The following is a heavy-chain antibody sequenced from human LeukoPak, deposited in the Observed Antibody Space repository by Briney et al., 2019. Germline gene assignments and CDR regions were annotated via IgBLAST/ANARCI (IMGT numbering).Heavy chain of an antibody. CDR1: GFTFSSYR. V-gene: IGHV3-74*01. Sequence: PGGSLRLSCAVSGFTFSSYRMHWVRQAPGKGLVWVSRINSDGSSTSYADSVKGRFTISRDNAKNTLYLQMNSLRAEDTAVYYCARGFYSSSWTDAFDIWGQGTMVTVSS. CDR2: INSDGSST. D-gene: IGHD6-13*01. CDR3: ARGFYSSSWTDAFDI. J-gene: IGHJ3*02.